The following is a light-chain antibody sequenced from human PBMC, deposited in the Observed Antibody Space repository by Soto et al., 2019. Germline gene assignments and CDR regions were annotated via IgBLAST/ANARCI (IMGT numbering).Light chain of an antibody. CDR2: GAS. Sequence: DIVLTQSPDTLSLSPGERATLSCRASQSVSSSNFAWYQQKPAQAPRLLIYGASRRAPGIPERFSGSGSGTDFTLTISRLEPEDFAVYYCQQYGSSQTFGQGTKVDIK. V-gene: IGKV3-20*01. J-gene: IGKJ1*01. CDR3: QQYGSSQT. CDR1: QSVSSSN.